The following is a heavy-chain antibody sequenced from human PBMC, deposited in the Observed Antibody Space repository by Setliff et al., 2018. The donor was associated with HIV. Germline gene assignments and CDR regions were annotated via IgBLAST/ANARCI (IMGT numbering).Heavy chain of an antibody. CDR3: ARFDVTPMTTRYY. V-gene: IGHV4-34*01. Sequence: SETLSLTCAFYGASFTDYYWNWNRQPPGKWLEWIGEIHHTGHINYNPSFKSRVTMSLDMSTNQFSLKMASMNAADSAVYYGARFDVTPMTTRYYWGQGTQVTVSS. J-gene: IGHJ4*02. CDR2: IHHTGHI. CDR1: GASFTDYY. D-gene: IGHD4-17*01.